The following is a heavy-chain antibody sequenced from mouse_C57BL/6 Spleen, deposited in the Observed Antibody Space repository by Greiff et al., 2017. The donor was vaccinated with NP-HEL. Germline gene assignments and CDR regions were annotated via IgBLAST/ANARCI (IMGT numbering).Heavy chain of an antibody. J-gene: IGHJ4*01. Sequence: QVQLQQPGAELVMPGASVKLSCKASGYTFTSYWMHWVKQRPGQGLEWIGELDPSDSYTNYNQKFKGKSTLTVDKSSSTAYMQLSSLTSEDSAVYYCARSRGNYAMDYWGQGTSVTVSS. CDR1: GYTFTSYW. CDR2: LDPSDSYT. V-gene: IGHV1-69*01. CDR3: ARSRGNYAMDY.